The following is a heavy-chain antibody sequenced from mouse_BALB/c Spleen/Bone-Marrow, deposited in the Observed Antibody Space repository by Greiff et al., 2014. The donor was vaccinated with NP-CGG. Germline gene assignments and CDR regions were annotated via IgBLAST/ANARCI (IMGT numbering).Heavy chain of an antibody. CDR1: GYTFTDYY. D-gene: IGHD2-1*01. Sequence: EVQLVESGPELVKPGASVKMSCKASGYTFTDYYMDWVKQSHGESFEWIGRVNPYNGGTSYNQKFKGKATLTVDKSSSTAYMELNSLTSEDSAVYYCAISPYGNFYAMDYWGQGTSVTVSS. V-gene: IGHV1-19*01. CDR3: AISPYGNFYAMDY. CDR2: VNPYNGGT. J-gene: IGHJ4*01.